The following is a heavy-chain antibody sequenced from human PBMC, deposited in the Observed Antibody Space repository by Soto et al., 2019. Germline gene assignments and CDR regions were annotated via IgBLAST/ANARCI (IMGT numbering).Heavy chain of an antibody. J-gene: IGHJ3*02. CDR3: AKSPGGYYSFDI. CDR1: GFTSSSCA. Sequence: PGGSLRLSCAASGFTSSSCAMGWVRQAPGKGLEWVSDIIDSGGSTYYADSVKGRFTISRDNSKNTLYLQMNSLRAEDTAVYYCAKSPGGYYSFDIWGQGTMVTVSS. CDR2: IIDSGGST. V-gene: IGHV3-23*01. D-gene: IGHD3-3*01.